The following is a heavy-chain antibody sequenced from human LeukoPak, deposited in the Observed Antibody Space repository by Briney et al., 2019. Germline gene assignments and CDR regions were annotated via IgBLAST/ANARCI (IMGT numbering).Heavy chain of an antibody. CDR3: ARVPSAYCGGDCYSSDY. Sequence: SETLSLTCAVYGGSFSGYYWSWLRQPPGKGLEWIGEINHSGSTNYNPSLKSRVTISVDTSKTQFSLKLSSVTAADTAVYYCARVPSAYCGGDCYSSDYWGQGTLVTVSS. D-gene: IGHD2-21*02. V-gene: IGHV4-34*01. J-gene: IGHJ4*02. CDR2: INHSGST. CDR1: GGSFSGYY.